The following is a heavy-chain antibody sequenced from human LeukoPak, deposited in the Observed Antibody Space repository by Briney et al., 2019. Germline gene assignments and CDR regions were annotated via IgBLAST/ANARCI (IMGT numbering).Heavy chain of an antibody. J-gene: IGHJ5*02. CDR3: ARLAGATRWFDP. Sequence: SETLSLTCTVSGYSISSGYYWGWIRQPPGKGLEWIGSIYHSGSTYYNPSLKSRVTLSVDTSKNQFSLKLSSVTAADTAMYYCARLAGATRWFDPWGQGTLVTVSS. V-gene: IGHV4-38-2*02. CDR1: GYSISSGYY. D-gene: IGHD1-26*01. CDR2: IYHSGST.